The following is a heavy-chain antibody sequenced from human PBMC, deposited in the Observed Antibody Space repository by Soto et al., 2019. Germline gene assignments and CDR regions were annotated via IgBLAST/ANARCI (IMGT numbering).Heavy chain of an antibody. J-gene: IGHJ6*02. D-gene: IGHD1-1*01. Sequence: PGESLKISCKGSGYSFTSYWISWVRQMPGKGLEWMGRIDPSDSYTNYSPSFQGHVTISADKSISTAYLQWSSLKASDTAMYYCASVAYNWNDYAYCYGMDVWGQGTTVTVSS. CDR3: ASVAYNWNDYAYCYGMDV. V-gene: IGHV5-10-1*01. CDR1: GYSFTSYW. CDR2: IDPSDSYT.